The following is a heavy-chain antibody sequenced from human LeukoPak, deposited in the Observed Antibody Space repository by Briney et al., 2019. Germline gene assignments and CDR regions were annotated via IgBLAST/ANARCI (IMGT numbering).Heavy chain of an antibody. CDR1: GFTFSSYA. V-gene: IGHV3-30*04. CDR3: ARRGVPAAIQGLGDWFDP. J-gene: IGHJ5*02. D-gene: IGHD2-2*01. CDR2: ISYDGSNK. Sequence: PGRSLRLSCAASGFTFSSYAMHWVRQAPGKGLEWVAAISYDGSNKYYADSVKGRFTISRDNSKNTLYLQMNSLRAEDTAVYYCARRGVPAAIQGLGDWFDPWGQGTLVTVSS.